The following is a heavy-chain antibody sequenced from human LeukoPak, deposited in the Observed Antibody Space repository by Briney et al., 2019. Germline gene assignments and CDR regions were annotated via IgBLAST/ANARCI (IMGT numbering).Heavy chain of an antibody. V-gene: IGHV3-23*01. Sequence: GGSLRLSCAASGFTFSSSAMSWVRQAPGKGLEWVSGISGSGGSTYYADSAKGRFTISRDNSKNTLYLQMNSLRAEDTAVYYCAKASRGYGLSGDFDYWGQGTLVTVSS. D-gene: IGHD5-18*01. CDR1: GFTFSSSA. J-gene: IGHJ4*02. CDR2: ISGSGGST. CDR3: AKASRGYGLSGDFDY.